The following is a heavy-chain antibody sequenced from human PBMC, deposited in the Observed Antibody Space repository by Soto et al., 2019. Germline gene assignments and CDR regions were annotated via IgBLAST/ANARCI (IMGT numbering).Heavy chain of an antibody. D-gene: IGHD1-26*01. V-gene: IGHV4-59*11. CDR3: ARDGREASGMDV. Sequence: SETLSLTCTVSGGSISSHYWSWVRQAPGKGLEWIGHIYYGGSTTYNPSLRSRSTISVDTSNNQFSLKLNSVTTADTAVYYCARDGREASGMDVWGQGTKVTVSS. J-gene: IGHJ6*02. CDR2: IYYGGST. CDR1: GGSISSHY.